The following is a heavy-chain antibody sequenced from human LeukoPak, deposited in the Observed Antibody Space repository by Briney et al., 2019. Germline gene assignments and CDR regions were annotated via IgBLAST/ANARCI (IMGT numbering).Heavy chain of an antibody. D-gene: IGHD3-3*01. J-gene: IGHJ5*02. CDR2: INHSGGT. CDR3: ARIFESYWFDP. V-gene: IGHV4-34*01. CDR1: GVSFSGYY. Sequence: SETLSLTCAVYGVSFSGYYWSWIRQPPGKGLEWIGEINHSGGTNYNPSLKSRVTISVDTSKNQFSLKLSSVTAADTAVYYCARIFESYWFDPWGQGTLVTVSS.